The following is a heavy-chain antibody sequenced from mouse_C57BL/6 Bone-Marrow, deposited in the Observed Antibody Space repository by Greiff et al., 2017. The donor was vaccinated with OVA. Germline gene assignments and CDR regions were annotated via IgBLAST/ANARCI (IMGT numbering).Heavy chain of an antibody. CDR3: ARSFYWYFDV. CDR1: GFTFSSYA. Sequence: EVKLMESGGGLVKPGGSLKLSCAASGFTFSSYAMSWVRQTPEKRLEWVATISDGGSYTYYPDNVKGRLTISRDNAKNNLYLQMSHLKSEDTAMYYCARSFYWYFDVWGTGTTVTVSS. V-gene: IGHV5-4*03. CDR2: ISDGGSYT. J-gene: IGHJ1*03.